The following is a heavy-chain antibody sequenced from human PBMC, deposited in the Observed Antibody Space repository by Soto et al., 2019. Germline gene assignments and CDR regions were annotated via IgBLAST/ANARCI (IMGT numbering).Heavy chain of an antibody. CDR3: ARGRYGDY. CDR1: GYIFTSYG. V-gene: IGHV1-18*01. Sequence: QAHLVQSGPEVKKPGASVKVSCKGSGYIFTSYGIAWVRQAPGQGLEWMGWISAHNGNTEYAQKFQGRVTVTRDTSTSTAYRERRSLRADDTALYYCARGRYGDYWGQGALVTVSS. CDR2: ISAHNGNT. J-gene: IGHJ4*02. D-gene: IGHD4-17*01.